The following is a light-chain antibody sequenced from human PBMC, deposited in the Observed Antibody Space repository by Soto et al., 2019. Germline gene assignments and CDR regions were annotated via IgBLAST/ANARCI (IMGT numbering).Light chain of an antibody. CDR3: QQYGASPFA. Sequence: EIVLTQSPGTLSLSPGESATLSCKASESVYINSFAWYYQKPGQPPRLLIYGASTGATGIPDRFSGSGSGTDFVLSINRLEVEDSGMYYCQQYGASPFAIGPGTRVDIK. CDR1: ESVYINS. J-gene: IGKJ3*01. CDR2: GAS. V-gene: IGKV3-20*01.